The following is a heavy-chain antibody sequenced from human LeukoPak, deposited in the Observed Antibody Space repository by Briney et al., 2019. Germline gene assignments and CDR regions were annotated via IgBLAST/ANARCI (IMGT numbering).Heavy chain of an antibody. J-gene: IGHJ4*02. CDR3: ARDQYSYAHAAH. Sequence: GGSLRLSCAASGFTVSSDYMSWVRQAPRKGLEWVSVIYSGGTTYYADSVKGRFTISSDNSKTTLHLQMNSLRAEDTAVYYCARDQYSYAHAAHWGQGTLVTVSS. D-gene: IGHD5-18*01. CDR1: GFTVSSDY. V-gene: IGHV3-66*01. CDR2: IYSGGTT.